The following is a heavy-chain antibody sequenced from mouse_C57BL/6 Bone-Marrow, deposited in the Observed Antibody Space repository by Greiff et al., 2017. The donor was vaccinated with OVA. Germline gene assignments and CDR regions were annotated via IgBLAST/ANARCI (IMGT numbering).Heavy chain of an antibody. CDR2: ISSGSSTI. Sequence: EVQLVESGGDLVKPGGSLKLSCAASGFTFSDYGLHWVRQAPEQGLEWVAYISSGSSTIYYADTVKGRFTISSDNAKNTLFLQMTSLRSGDTAMYYCARQLLRRYKGYFDVWGTGTTVTVSS. V-gene: IGHV5-17*01. D-gene: IGHD1-1*01. J-gene: IGHJ1*03. CDR1: GFTFSDYG. CDR3: ARQLLRRYKGYFDV.